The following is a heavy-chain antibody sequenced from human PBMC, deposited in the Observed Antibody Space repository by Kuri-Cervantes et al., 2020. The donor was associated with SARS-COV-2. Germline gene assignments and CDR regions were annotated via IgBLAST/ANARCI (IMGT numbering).Heavy chain of an antibody. V-gene: IGHV4-34*01. Sequence: SETLSLTCAVYGGSFSSYYWSWIRQPPGKGLEWIGEINHSGSTYYHPYLKRRVTISVDTSKNQFSLKLSSVTAANTAVYYCAGHLSQCSRTSCYTIWGGWFDPWGQGTLVTVSS. D-gene: IGHD2-2*02. CDR1: GGSFSSYY. J-gene: IGHJ5*02. CDR2: INHSGST. CDR3: AGHLSQCSRTSCYTIWGGWFDP.